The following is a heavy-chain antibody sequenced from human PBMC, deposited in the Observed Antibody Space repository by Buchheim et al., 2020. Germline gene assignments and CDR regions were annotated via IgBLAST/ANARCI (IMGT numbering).Heavy chain of an antibody. J-gene: IGHJ5*02. D-gene: IGHD6-6*01. V-gene: IGHV4-59*01. CDR2: IYYSGST. CDR3: ARAGRWQLSWSDP. CDR1: GGSISTYY. Sequence: QVQLQESGPGWEKPAETLSLTCTVSGGSISTYYWSWIRQPQGKGLEWIGYIYYSGSTTYKPSLESRVTLSVDTSKRQFCLILTSVGAADTAFYYCARAGRWQLSWSDPWGQGTL.